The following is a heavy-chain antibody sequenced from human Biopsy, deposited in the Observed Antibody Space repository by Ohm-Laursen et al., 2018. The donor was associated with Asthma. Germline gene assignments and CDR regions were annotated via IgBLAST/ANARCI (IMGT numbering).Heavy chain of an antibody. J-gene: IGHJ6*02. CDR3: ARGPNYHGSGRAPIGMDV. CDR2: IYYTGSD. V-gene: IGHV4-61*01. CDR1: GGSVSTGSHY. D-gene: IGHD3-10*01. Sequence: SDTLSLTCIVSGGSVSTGSHYWSWIRQPPGKGLEWLGYIYYTGSDNYNPSLKSRVTISVDTSKNQFSLRLNSVTAADTAVYYCARGPNYHGSGRAPIGMDVWGQGTTVTVSS.